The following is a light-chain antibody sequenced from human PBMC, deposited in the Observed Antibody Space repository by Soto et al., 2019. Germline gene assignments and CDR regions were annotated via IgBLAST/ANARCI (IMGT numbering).Light chain of an antibody. CDR3: QQYNNWPPLT. V-gene: IGKV3-15*01. CDR1: QSVSSN. CDR2: GAS. Sequence: IVMTQSPATLSVSPGERATISCRASQSVSSNLAWYQQKPGQAPRLLIYGASTRATGIPARFSGSGSGTEYSPPIISLQSQDFVVYFCQQYNNWPPLTFGGGTKVEIK. J-gene: IGKJ4*01.